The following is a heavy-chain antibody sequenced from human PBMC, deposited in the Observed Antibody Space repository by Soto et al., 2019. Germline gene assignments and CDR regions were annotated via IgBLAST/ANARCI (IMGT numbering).Heavy chain of an antibody. D-gene: IGHD4-17*01. CDR1: GFTFSDYY. V-gene: IGHV3-11*06. CDR2: ISSSSSYT. J-gene: IGHJ3*02. CDR3: ARVVYPVTTYGFLFDAFDI. Sequence: WGSLRLCCAASGFTFSDYYMSWIRQAPGKGLEWVSYISSSSSYTNYADSVKGRFTISRDNAKNSLYLQMNSLRAEDTAVYYCARVVYPVTTYGFLFDAFDIWGQGTMVTVS.